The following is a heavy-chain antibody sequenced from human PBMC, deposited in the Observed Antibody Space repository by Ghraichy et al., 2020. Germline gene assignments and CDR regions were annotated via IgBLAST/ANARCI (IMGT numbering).Heavy chain of an antibody. CDR3: AKGIYDMDV. D-gene: IGHD6-13*01. V-gene: IGHV3-23*01. J-gene: IGHJ6*02. CDR2: IIGSGGST. Sequence: GGSLRLSCAASGFTFSSYAMTWVRQAPGKGLEWVSAIIGSGGSTFYADSVKGRFTISRDNSKNTLYLQMNSLRAEDTAVYYCAKGIYDMDVWGPGTTVTVSS. CDR1: GFTFSSYA.